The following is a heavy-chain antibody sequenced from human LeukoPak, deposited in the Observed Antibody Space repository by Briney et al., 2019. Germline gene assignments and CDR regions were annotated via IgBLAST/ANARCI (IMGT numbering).Heavy chain of an antibody. CDR3: ARVVSQYGDHAWIVNWFDP. J-gene: IGHJ5*02. Sequence: SETLSLTCTVSGYSISSGYYWAWIRQPPGKGLEWIGSIYHSGSTYYNPSLKSRVTISVDTSKNQFSLKLSSVIAADTAVYYCARVVSQYGDHAWIVNWFDPWGQGTLVTVSS. D-gene: IGHD4-17*01. V-gene: IGHV4-38-2*02. CDR2: IYHSGST. CDR1: GYSISSGYY.